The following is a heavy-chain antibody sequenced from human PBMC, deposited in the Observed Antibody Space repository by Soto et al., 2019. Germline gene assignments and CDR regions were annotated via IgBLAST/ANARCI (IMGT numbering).Heavy chain of an antibody. CDR1: GFTFSSYG. CDR2: IWYDGSNK. Sequence: QVQLVESGGGVVQPGRSLRLSCAASGFTFSSYGMHCVRQAPGKGLEWVAVIWYDGSNKYYADSVKGRFTISRDNSKNTLYLQMNSLRAEDTAVYYCARDRRYDYVWGSPLDYWGQGTLVTVSS. D-gene: IGHD3-16*01. V-gene: IGHV3-33*01. CDR3: ARDRRYDYVWGSPLDY. J-gene: IGHJ4*02.